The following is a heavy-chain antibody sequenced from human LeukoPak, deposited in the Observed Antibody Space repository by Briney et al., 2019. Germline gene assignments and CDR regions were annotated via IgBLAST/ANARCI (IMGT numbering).Heavy chain of an antibody. J-gene: IGHJ4*02. Sequence: GGSLRLSCAASGFTFSSYAMSWVRQSPGKGLEWVSAISATGADTYSADSVKGRCTISRDNSKKTLFLLMNSLRAEDTAVYYCARGMAATSGYLELEYWGQGTLVTVSA. V-gene: IGHV3-23*01. CDR2: ISATGADT. CDR1: GFTFSSYA. CDR3: ARGMAATSGYLELEY. D-gene: IGHD3-22*01.